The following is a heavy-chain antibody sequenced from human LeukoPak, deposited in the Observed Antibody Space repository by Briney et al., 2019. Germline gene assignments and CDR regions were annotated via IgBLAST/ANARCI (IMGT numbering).Heavy chain of an antibody. CDR3: ARDRPITMVRGEFDC. J-gene: IGHJ4*02. CDR1: GYTFTGYY. V-gene: IGHV1-2*02. Sequence: AAVKVSCKASGYTFTGYYMHWVRQAPGQGLEWMGWINPKSGGTNYAQKFQGRVTMTRDTSISTAYMELSRLRSDDTAVYYCARDRPITMVRGEFDCWGQGTLVTVSS. CDR2: INPKSGGT. D-gene: IGHD3-10*01.